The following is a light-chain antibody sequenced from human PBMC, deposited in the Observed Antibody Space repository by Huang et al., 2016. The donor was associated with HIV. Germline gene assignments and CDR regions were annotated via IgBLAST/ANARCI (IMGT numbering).Light chain of an antibody. CDR3: QQSYSTLPLT. Sequence: DIQMTQSPSCLSASVGDRVTITCRASQSISSYLNWYQQKPGKAPKLLIYAASSLQSGVPSRCSGSGSGTDFTLTISSLQPEDFATYYCQQSYSTLPLTFGGGTKVEIK. CDR1: QSISSY. CDR2: AAS. V-gene: IGKV1-39*01. J-gene: IGKJ4*01.